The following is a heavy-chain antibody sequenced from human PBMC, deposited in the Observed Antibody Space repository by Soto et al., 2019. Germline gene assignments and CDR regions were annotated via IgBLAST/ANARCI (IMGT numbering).Heavy chain of an antibody. D-gene: IGHD1-7*01. CDR2: IYYSGST. Sequence: PSATRSITCAVYGASLSDNYWSWIRQPPGKGLEWIGYIYYSGSTYYNPSLKSRVTISVDTSKNQFSLKLSSVTAADTAVYYCARVTLYNWNYLFDPWGQGTLVTVSS. V-gene: IGHV4-30-4*01. CDR3: ARVTLYNWNYLFDP. CDR1: GASLSDNY. J-gene: IGHJ5*02.